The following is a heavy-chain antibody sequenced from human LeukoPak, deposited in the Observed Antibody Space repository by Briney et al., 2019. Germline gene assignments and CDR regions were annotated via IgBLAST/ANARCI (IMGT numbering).Heavy chain of an antibody. Sequence: PGGSLRLSCAPSGFTFSSYAMSWVRQAPGKGLERVSAISGSGYNTYYADSVKGRFTISRDNSKNTLYLQMNSLRAEDTAVYYCAKRSGGYYDSSGYYEDYWGQGTLVTVSS. V-gene: IGHV3-23*01. CDR2: ISGSGYNT. J-gene: IGHJ4*02. D-gene: IGHD3-22*01. CDR1: GFTFSSYA. CDR3: AKRSGGYYDSSGYYEDY.